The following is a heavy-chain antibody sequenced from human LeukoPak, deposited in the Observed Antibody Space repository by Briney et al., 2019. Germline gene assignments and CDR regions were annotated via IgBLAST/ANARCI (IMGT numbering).Heavy chain of an antibody. Sequence: PSETLSLTCTVSGGSISSGGYYWSWIRQHPGKGLEWIGNIYYSGITYYNPSLKSRVTISVGTSKNQSSLKQRSVTAADTALYYCARDYGGNPDAFDIWGQGTMVSVSS. CDR3: ARDYGGNPDAFDI. CDR1: GGSISSGGYY. J-gene: IGHJ3*02. CDR2: IYYSGIT. D-gene: IGHD4-23*01. V-gene: IGHV4-31*03.